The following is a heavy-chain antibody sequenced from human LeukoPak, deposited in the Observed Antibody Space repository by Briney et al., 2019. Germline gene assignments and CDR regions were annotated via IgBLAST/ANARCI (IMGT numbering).Heavy chain of an antibody. CDR3: ARERGYSSSWYVDAFDI. CDR2: IKQDGSEK. Sequence: GGSLRLSCAASGFTFSSYWMSWVRQAAGNGLEWVANIKQDGSEKYYVDSVKGRFTISRDNAKNSLYLQMNSLRAEDTAVYYCARERGYSSSWYVDAFDIWGQGTMVTVSS. D-gene: IGHD6-13*01. V-gene: IGHV3-7*01. J-gene: IGHJ3*02. CDR1: GFTFSSYW.